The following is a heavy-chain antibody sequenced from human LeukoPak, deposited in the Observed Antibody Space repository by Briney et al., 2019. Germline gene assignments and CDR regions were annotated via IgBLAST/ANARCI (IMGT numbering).Heavy chain of an antibody. V-gene: IGHV4-59*12. CDR1: GGSISSYY. CDR3: AVTSIAAASTGEAFDI. J-gene: IGHJ3*02. D-gene: IGHD6-13*01. Sequence: SETLSLTCTVSGGSISSYYWSWIRQPPGKGLEWIGYIYYSGSTNCNPSLKSRVTISVDTSKNQFSLKLSSVTAADTAVYYCAVTSIAAASTGEAFDIWGQGTMVTVSS. CDR2: IYYSGST.